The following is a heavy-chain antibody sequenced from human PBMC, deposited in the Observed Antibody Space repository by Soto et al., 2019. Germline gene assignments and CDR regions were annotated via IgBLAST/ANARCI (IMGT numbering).Heavy chain of an antibody. D-gene: IGHD3-10*01. CDR2: IVPIFGTP. CDR3: ARSNVPATFGHSYSSIDV. J-gene: IGHJ6*02. Sequence: QVQLVQSGPEVKKPGSSVKVSCKASGGTFSSYAINWVRQAPGQGLEWMGGIVPIFGTPNYAQKFQGRVTITADESTTTAYMALSGLRSAHTALYSCARSNVPATFGHSYSSIDVWCQGTPVTVSS. CDR1: GGTFSSYA. V-gene: IGHV1-69*12.